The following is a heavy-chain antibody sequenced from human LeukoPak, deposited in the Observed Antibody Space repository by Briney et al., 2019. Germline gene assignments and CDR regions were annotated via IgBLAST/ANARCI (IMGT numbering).Heavy chain of an antibody. CDR3: AKGSYYYDSADYFDY. D-gene: IGHD3-22*01. CDR1: GGSFSGYY. J-gene: IGHJ4*02. V-gene: IGHV4-34*01. Sequence: SETLSLTCAVYGGSFSGYYWSWIRQPPGKGLEWIGEINHSGSTNYNPSLKSRVTISVDTSKNQFSLKLSSVTAADTAVYHCAKGSYYYDSADYFDYWGQGTLVTVSS. CDR2: INHSGST.